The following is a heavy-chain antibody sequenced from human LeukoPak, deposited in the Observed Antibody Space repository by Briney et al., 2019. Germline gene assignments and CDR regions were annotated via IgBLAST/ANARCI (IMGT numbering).Heavy chain of an antibody. J-gene: IGHJ4*02. D-gene: IGHD2-15*01. CDR2: INPSSGAT. CDR3: ARDARRYCSGGSCYSDY. Sequence: ASVKVSCKASGYTFNYYYMHWVRQAPGQGLEWMGWINPSSGATNYAQKFQGRVTMTRDTSVSTAYMELRSLRSDDTAVYYCARDARRYCSGGSCYSDYWGQGTLVTVSS. V-gene: IGHV1-2*02. CDR1: GYTFNYYY.